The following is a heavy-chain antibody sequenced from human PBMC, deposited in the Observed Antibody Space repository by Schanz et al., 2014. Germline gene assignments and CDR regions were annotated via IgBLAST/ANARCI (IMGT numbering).Heavy chain of an antibody. J-gene: IGHJ5*02. Sequence: EVHLLESGGGLVEPGGSLRLSCATSGFSLDIFAVSWVRQAPGKGLEWVSSFNDGGVNKYYADSVKGRFTISSDNSKSTLYLQMNSLRAEDTAVYYCARAGYDADNWFDPWGQGTLVTVSS. CDR3: ARAGYDADNWFDP. V-gene: IGHV3-23*01. CDR2: FNDGGVNK. D-gene: IGHD2-2*01. CDR1: GFSLDIFA.